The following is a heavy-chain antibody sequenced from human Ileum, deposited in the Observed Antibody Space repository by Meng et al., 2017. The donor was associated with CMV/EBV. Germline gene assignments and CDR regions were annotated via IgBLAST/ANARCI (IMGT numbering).Heavy chain of an antibody. J-gene: IGHJ5*02. V-gene: IGHV2-5*01. Sequence: FSLVSLSTSGMGVGWIRQPPGKAREWLAIIYWNDDKRYSPSQKSRLTITKDASKTHAVLTMTNRHPVDTATYYWAHNTYGRGGWFDPWGQGTLVTVSS. CDR2: IYWNDDK. D-gene: IGHD4-17*01. CDR1: LVSLSTSGMG. CDR3: AHNTYGRGGWFDP.